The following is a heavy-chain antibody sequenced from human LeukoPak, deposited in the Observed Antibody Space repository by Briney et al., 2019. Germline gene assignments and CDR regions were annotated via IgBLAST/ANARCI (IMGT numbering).Heavy chain of an antibody. CDR1: GFTLRSYT. V-gene: IGHV3-21*01. D-gene: IGHD7-27*01. CDR3: ARDFWGSFDI. J-gene: IGHJ3*02. Sequence: GGSLRLSCAASGFTLRSYTMNWVRQAPGKGLEWVSSIGISSNKIYYADSVKGRFIISRDNAKNSVFLHMNSLRVEDTAVYYCARDFWGSFDIWGQGTTVTISS. CDR2: IGISSNKI.